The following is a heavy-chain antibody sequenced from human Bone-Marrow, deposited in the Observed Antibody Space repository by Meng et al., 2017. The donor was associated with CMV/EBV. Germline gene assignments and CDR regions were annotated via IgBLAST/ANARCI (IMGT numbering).Heavy chain of an antibody. CDR2: IYHSGST. Sequence: QVQLQESGPGLVKPSETLSLTCTVSDGSISSYYWSWIRQPPGKGREWIGYIYHSGSTNYNPSLKSRITMSVDTSKNQFSLKLSSVTAADTAVYYCAKWVPGALWGAFDIWGQGTMVTVSS. J-gene: IGHJ3*02. CDR3: AKWVPGALWGAFDI. V-gene: IGHV4-59*01. D-gene: IGHD2-2*01. CDR1: DGSISSYY.